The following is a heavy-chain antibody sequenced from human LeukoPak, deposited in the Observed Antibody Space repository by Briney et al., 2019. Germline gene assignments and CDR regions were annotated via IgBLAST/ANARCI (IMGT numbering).Heavy chain of an antibody. V-gene: IGHV1-3*01. CDR3: ARDRVYGDYIWFDP. CDR2: INAGNGNT. D-gene: IGHD4-17*01. CDR1: GYTFTSYA. J-gene: IGHJ5*02. Sequence: GASVKVSCKASGYTFTSYAMHWVRRAPGQRLEWMGWINAGNGNTKYSQKFQGRVTITRDTSASTAYMELSSLRSEDTAVYYCARDRVYGDYIWFDPWGQGTLVTVSS.